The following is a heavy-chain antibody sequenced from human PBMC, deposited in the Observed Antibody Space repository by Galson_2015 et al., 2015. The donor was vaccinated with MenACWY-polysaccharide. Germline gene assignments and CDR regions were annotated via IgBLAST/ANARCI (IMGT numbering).Heavy chain of an antibody. CDR2: ISSSGSTI. CDR1: GFTFGDYY. J-gene: IGHJ6*02. V-gene: IGHV3-11*01. CDR3: ARILTFAPTGYYYGMDV. Sequence: SLRLSCAASGFTFGDYYMSWIRQAPGKGLEWVSYISSSGSTIYYADSVKGRFTISRDNAKNSLYLQMNSLRAEDTAVYYCARILTFAPTGYYYGMDVWGQGTTVTVSS. D-gene: IGHD1-14*01.